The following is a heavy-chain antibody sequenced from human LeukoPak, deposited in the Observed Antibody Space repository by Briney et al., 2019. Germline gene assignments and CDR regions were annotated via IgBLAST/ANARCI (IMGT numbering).Heavy chain of an antibody. V-gene: IGHV3-43D*03. J-gene: IGHJ4*02. D-gene: IGHD4-17*01. CDR2: ISWDGGST. CDR3: AKDRNPYGDTGGYFDY. Sequence: PGGSLRLSCAASGFTFDDYAMHWVRQAPGKGLEWVSLISWDGGSTYYADSVKGRFTISRDNSKNSLYLQMNSLRAEDTALYYCAKDRNPYGDTGGYFDYWGQGTLVTVSS. CDR1: GFTFDDYA.